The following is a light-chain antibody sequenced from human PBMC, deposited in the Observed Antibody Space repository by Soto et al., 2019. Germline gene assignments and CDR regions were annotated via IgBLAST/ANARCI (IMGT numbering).Light chain of an antibody. CDR3: QEYYSPTRT. CDR2: WAS. CDR1: QSVLWTANNTNY. V-gene: IGKV4-1*01. Sequence: IRNPQSAASGAGSLGERAPIKCESSQSVLWTANNTNYLGWYQPRLGQPPKXXFYWASTRESGVPDRFSGSGAGSAFTLTISRLQAEDVEVYYRQEYYSPTRTFGQGTKVDIK. J-gene: IGKJ1*01.